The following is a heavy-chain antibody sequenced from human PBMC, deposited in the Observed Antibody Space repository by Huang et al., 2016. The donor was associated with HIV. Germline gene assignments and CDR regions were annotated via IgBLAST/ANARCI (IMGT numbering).Heavy chain of an antibody. CDR3: ARPQGDKIRGIIRSYYYYYGMDV. CDR2: IGSSSMYI. CDR1: GFTFSSYA. D-gene: IGHD3-10*01. J-gene: IGHJ6*02. Sequence: EVQLVESGGGLVKPGGSLRLSCAASGFTFSSYAMNWVRQGPGKGVEWVSAIGSSSMYIHYAESVKGRFTISRDDAKSSLFLQMNSLRAEDTAVYYCARPQGDKIRGIIRSYYYYYGMDVWGQGTTVTVSS. V-gene: IGHV3-21*01.